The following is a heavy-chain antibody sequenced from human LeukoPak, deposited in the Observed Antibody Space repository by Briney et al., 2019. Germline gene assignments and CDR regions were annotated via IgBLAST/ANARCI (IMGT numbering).Heavy chain of an antibody. CDR2: IRHDGSNK. V-gene: IGHV3-30*02. CDR1: GFTFSSYG. CDR3: AKDRPVYYDGSGYFDY. Sequence: GGSLRLSCAASGFTFSSYGMHWVRQAPGKGLEWVAFIRHDGSNKYYSDSVKGRFTISRDNSKNTLYLQMSSLRAEDTALYYCAKDRPVYYDGSGYFDYWGQGTLVTVSS. D-gene: IGHD3-10*01. J-gene: IGHJ4*02.